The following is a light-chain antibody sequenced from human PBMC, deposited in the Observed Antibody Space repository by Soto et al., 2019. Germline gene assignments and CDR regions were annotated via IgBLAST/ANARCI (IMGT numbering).Light chain of an antibody. CDR2: GAS. V-gene: IGKV3-15*01. J-gene: IGKJ1*01. Sequence: EIVMTQSPATLSVSPGERATLSCRASQSVSINLAWYQQKPGQAPRLLIYGASTRATGIPARFSGSGSGTEFTLTISRLEPEDSATYYCQQGFTTPWTFGQGTKVDIK. CDR3: QQGFTTPWT. CDR1: QSVSIN.